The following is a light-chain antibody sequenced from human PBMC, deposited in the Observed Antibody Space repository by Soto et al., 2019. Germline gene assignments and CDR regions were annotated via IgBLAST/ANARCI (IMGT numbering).Light chain of an antibody. CDR1: SSDVGGYNY. J-gene: IGLJ2*01. CDR2: NVS. V-gene: IGLV2-14*01. CDR3: SSFTSTNTVL. Sequence: QSVLTQPASVSGSPGQSITISCTGTSSDVGGYNYVSWYQQHPGKAPKLMIYNVSNRPSGVSNRSSGSKSGNTASLTISGLQAEDEGHYYCSSFTSTNTVLFGGGTKLTVL.